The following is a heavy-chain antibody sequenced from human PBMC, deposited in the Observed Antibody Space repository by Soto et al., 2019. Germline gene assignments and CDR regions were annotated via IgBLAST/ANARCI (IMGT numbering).Heavy chain of an antibody. CDR1: GFTFSSYS. D-gene: IGHD6-19*01. J-gene: IGHJ4*02. CDR3: ARGAGIAVAGTSFEY. V-gene: IGHV3-30-3*01. Sequence: QVQLVESGGGVVQPGRSLRLSCAASGFTFSSYSVHWVRQAPGKGLEWVAVISYDGSNKYYADSVKGRLTISRDNSKNTLSLPMNSLRAEDTAVYYCARGAGIAVAGTSFEYWGQGTLVTVSS. CDR2: ISYDGSNK.